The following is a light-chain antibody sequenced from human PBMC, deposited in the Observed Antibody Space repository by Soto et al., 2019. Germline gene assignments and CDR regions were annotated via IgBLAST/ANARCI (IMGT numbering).Light chain of an antibody. V-gene: IGKV3-20*01. CDR1: QSVSSSY. J-gene: IGKJ1*01. Sequence: EIVLTQSPSTRSLSPGERATLSCRASQSVSSSYLAWYQQKPGQAPRLLIYGASSRATGIPDRFSGSGSGTAFTLTISRLETEDFTVYYCQQYVSSPRTFGKGTKLEI. CDR2: GAS. CDR3: QQYVSSPRT.